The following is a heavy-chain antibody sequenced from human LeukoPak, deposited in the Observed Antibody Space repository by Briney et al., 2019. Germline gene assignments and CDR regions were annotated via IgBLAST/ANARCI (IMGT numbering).Heavy chain of an antibody. CDR1: GFMFSSYW. D-gene: IGHD3-10*01. J-gene: IGHJ4*02. CDR2: IKEDGSEK. CDR3: ARERLLAYGSGSYIDY. Sequence: GGSLRLSCAASGFMFSSYWMSWVRQAPAKGLEWVADIKEDGSEKSYVDSVKGRFTISRDNAKNSLYLQMNTLRAEDTAVYYCARERLLAYGSGSYIDYWGQGTLVTVSS. V-gene: IGHV3-7*01.